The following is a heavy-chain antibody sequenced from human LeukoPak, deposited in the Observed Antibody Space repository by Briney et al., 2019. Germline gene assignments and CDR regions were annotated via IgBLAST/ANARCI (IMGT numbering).Heavy chain of an antibody. D-gene: IGHD6-13*01. V-gene: IGHV5-51*01. CDR3: VRQIAAAAFDY. J-gene: IGHJ4*02. Sequence: GESLKISCKGSGYSFTSYWIGWVRQMPGKGLEWMGIIYPGDSDTRYSPSFQGQVTISADKSISTAYLQWSSLKASDTALYYCVRQIAAAAFDYWGQGTLVTVSS. CDR2: IYPGDSDT. CDR1: GYSFTSYW.